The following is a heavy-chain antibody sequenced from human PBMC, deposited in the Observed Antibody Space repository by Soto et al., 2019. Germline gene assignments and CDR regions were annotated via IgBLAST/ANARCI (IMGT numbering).Heavy chain of an antibody. V-gene: IGHV4-38-2*02. CDR2: IYHSGST. D-gene: IGHD1-7*01. J-gene: IGHJ6*02. CDR3: AREDWNYDYYYGMDV. Sequence: SETLSLTCAVSGYCISSGYYWGWSRQPPGKGLEWIGSIYHSGSTYYNPSLKSRVTISVDTSKKQFSLKLRSVTAADTAVYYCAREDWNYDYYYGMDVWGQGTTVT. CDR1: GYCISSGYY.